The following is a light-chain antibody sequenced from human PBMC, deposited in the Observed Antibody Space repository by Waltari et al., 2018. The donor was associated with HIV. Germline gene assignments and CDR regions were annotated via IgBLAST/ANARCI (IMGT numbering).Light chain of an antibody. CDR3: QNYDSAPVA. CDR1: RDISND. V-gene: IGKV1-27*01. Sequence: DIQMSQAPSSLSASVGDRVTITCRASRDISNDLAWYQQKSGEVPKLLIYGASTLRSGVSSRFRGSASGTEFTLTINGLQPEDVASYYCQNYDSAPVAFDQGTRLEI. CDR2: GAS. J-gene: IGKJ5*01.